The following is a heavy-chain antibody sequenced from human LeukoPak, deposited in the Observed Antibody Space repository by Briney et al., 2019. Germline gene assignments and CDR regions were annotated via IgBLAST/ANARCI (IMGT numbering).Heavy chain of an antibody. Sequence: PGGSLRLSCTASGFTFGDYAMSWVRQAPGKGLEWVGFIRSKAYGGTTEYAASVEGRFTISRDDSKSIAYLQMNSLKTEDTAVYYCRSHYDFWSGTRNYFDYWGQGTLVTVSS. CDR1: GFTFGDYA. D-gene: IGHD3-3*01. J-gene: IGHJ4*02. CDR3: RSHYDFWSGTRNYFDY. V-gene: IGHV3-49*04. CDR2: IRSKAYGGTT.